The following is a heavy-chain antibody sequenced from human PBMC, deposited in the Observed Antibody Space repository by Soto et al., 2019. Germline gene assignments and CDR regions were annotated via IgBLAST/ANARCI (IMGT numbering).Heavy chain of an antibody. Sequence: LRLSCAASEFTFDSYAMHWVRQSPGKGLEWVALISYDGSNKYYADSVKGRFTISRDNSKKTLYLQMNSLRAEDTALYYCARGFSTLIVRYYFDYWGQGTLVTVSS. CDR1: EFTFDSYA. CDR2: ISYDGSNK. V-gene: IGHV3-33*01. CDR3: ARGFSTLIVRYYFDY. J-gene: IGHJ4*02. D-gene: IGHD3-22*01.